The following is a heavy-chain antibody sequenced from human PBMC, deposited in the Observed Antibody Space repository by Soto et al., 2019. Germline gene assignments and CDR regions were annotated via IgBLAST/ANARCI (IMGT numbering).Heavy chain of an antibody. CDR1: GFTFSSYS. Sequence: EVQLVESGGGLVQPGGSLRLSCAASGFTFSSYSMNWVRQAPGKGLEWVSYISSSSSTIYYADSVKGRFTISRDNAKNSLYLQMNSLRAEDTAMYYCATDLNFRTGTAGGGEFDYWGQGTLVTVSS. J-gene: IGHJ4*02. CDR2: ISSSSSTI. V-gene: IGHV3-48*01. D-gene: IGHD1-1*01. CDR3: ATDLNFRTGTAGGGEFDY.